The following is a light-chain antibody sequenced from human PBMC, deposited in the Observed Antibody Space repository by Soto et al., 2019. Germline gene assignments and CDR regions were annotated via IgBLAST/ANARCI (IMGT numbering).Light chain of an antibody. J-gene: IGLJ3*02. CDR3: AAWDDSLNGWV. V-gene: IGLV1-44*01. CDR1: SSNIGINT. Sequence: QSVLTQPPSASGTPGQRVTISCSGGSSNIGINTVDWYQQLPGTAPKLLIYTNVYRPSGVPDRFSGSESGTSASLAISGLQSEDEADYYCAAWDDSLNGWVFGGGTKLTVL. CDR2: TNV.